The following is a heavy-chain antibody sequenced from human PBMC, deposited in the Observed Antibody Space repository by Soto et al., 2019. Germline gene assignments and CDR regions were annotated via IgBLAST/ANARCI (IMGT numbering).Heavy chain of an antibody. D-gene: IGHD1-26*01. Sequence: QLQLQESGSGLVKPSQTLSLTCAVSGGSISSGGYSWSWIRQPPGKGLECIGYIYHSGSTYYNPSLKSRVTIAVDRSKIQFSLKLSSVTAADTAVYYCASRPSGSGFDPWGQGTLVTVSS. CDR3: ASRPSGSGFDP. J-gene: IGHJ5*02. V-gene: IGHV4-30-2*01. CDR2: IYHSGST. CDR1: GGSISSGGYS.